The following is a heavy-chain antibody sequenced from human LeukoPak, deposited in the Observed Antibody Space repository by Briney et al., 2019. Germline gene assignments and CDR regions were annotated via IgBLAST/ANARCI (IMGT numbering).Heavy chain of an antibody. V-gene: IGHV3-74*01. D-gene: IGHD6-25*01. CDR3: ARAAYNSGPDY. J-gene: IGHJ4*02. CDR2: INTDGSST. Sequence: GGSLRLSCAASGFTFSNYAMSWVRHAPGKGLVWVSRINTDGSSTTYADSVKGRFTISTDNAKNSLYLQMHSLRDEDSAMYYCARAAYNSGPDYWGQGTLVTVSS. CDR1: GFTFSNYA.